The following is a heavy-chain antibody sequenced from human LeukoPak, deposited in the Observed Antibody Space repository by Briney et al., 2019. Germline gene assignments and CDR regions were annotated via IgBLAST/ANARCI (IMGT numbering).Heavy chain of an antibody. Sequence: ASVTVSCKASGYTFTDYYMHWVRQAPGQGLEWMGWINPNSGGTNYAQKFQGRVTMTRGTSISTAYMELSRLRSDDTAVYYCARVSWPYNWNYVWFDPWGQGTLVTVSS. J-gene: IGHJ5*02. CDR3: ARVSWPYNWNYVWFDP. D-gene: IGHD1-7*01. V-gene: IGHV1-2*02. CDR1: GYTFTDYY. CDR2: INPNSGGT.